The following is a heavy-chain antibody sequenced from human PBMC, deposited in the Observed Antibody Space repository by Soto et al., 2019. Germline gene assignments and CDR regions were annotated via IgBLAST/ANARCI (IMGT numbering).Heavy chain of an antibody. J-gene: IGHJ5*02. Sequence: ASVKVSCKASGYTFTSYGISWVRQAPGQGLEWMGWISAYNGNTNYAQKLQGRVTMTTDTSTSTAYMELRSLRSDDTAVYYFARERAYGSGSYLPRWFDPWGQGTLVTVSS. V-gene: IGHV1-18*01. CDR2: ISAYNGNT. CDR3: ARERAYGSGSYLPRWFDP. CDR1: GYTFTSYG. D-gene: IGHD3-10*01.